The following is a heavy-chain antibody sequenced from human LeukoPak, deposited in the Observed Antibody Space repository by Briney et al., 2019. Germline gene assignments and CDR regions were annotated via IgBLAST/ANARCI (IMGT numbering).Heavy chain of an antibody. Sequence: GASVKVSCAASGYSFNVYYIHWVRQAPGQGLEWKGWIKPKSDDTNYGQNFHGRVTMTRDTSSSTAYMELSGLRSDDTAVYYCARVDEGGHFSYYGMDAWGQGTTVTVSS. D-gene: IGHD3-16*01. CDR2: IKPKSDDT. CDR1: GYSFNVYY. V-gene: IGHV1-2*02. J-gene: IGHJ6*02. CDR3: ARVDEGGHFSYYGMDA.